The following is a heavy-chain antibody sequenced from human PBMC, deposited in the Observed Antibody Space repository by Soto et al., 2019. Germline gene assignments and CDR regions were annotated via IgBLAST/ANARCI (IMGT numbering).Heavy chain of an antibody. Sequence: GGSLRLSCAASGFTFSNAWMSWVRQAPGKGLEWVGRIKSKTDGGTTDYAAPVKGRFTISRDDSKNTLYLQMNSLKTEDTAVYYCTTDGDYGDYVGCFDYWGQGTLVTVSS. V-gene: IGHV3-15*01. D-gene: IGHD4-17*01. CDR3: TTDGDYGDYVGCFDY. CDR2: IKSKTDGGTT. CDR1: GFTFSNAW. J-gene: IGHJ4*02.